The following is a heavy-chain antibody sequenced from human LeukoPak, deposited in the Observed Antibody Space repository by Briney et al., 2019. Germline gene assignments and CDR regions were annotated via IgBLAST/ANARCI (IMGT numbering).Heavy chain of an antibody. CDR3: ARGGSDTAMAHDY. Sequence: PGGSLRLSCLTSGFTLSTNAMSWVRQAPGKGLEWISGISGSGASTYYADSVKGRFTISRGDAKNTLYLQVNSLRTEDTAVYFCARGGSDTAMAHDYWGQGTLVTVSS. CDR1: GFTLSTNA. V-gene: IGHV3-23*01. CDR2: ISGSGAST. J-gene: IGHJ4*02. D-gene: IGHD5-18*01.